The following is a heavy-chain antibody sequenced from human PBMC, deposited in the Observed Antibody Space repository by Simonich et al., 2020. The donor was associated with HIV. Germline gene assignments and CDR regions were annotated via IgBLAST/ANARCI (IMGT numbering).Heavy chain of an antibody. V-gene: IGHV1-46*01. CDR2: IKPSGGST. CDR3: ARGGAEGPYSSSWYHHRDY. CDR1: GYTFTSYY. J-gene: IGHJ4*02. D-gene: IGHD6-13*01. Sequence: QVQLVQSGAEVKKPGASVKVSCKASGYTFTSYYMHWVRQAPGQGLDWMGIIKPSGGSTTYAQKFQGRVTMTRDTSTSTVYMELSSLRSEDTAVYYCARGGAEGPYSSSWYHHRDYWGQGTLVTVSS.